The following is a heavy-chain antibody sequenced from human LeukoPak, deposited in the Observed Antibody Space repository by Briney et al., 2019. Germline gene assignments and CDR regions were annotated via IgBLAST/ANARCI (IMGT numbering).Heavy chain of an antibody. J-gene: IGHJ4*02. Sequence: PGGSLRLSCAASGFSFSSYTMNWVRQAPGKGLEWASIISSSSSYIYYADSVKGRFTISRDNSKNTLYLQMNSLRAEDTAVYYCARGGYMAMVLDYWGQGTLVTVSS. V-gene: IGHV3-21*01. CDR3: ARGGYMAMVLDY. CDR2: ISSSSSYI. CDR1: GFSFSSYT. D-gene: IGHD5-18*01.